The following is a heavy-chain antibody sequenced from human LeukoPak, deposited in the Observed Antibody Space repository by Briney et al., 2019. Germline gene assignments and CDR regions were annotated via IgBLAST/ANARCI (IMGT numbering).Heavy chain of an antibody. Sequence: PGGSLRLSCAASGFTFSSYSMNWVRQAPGKGLEWVSAISGSGGSTYYADSVKGRFTISRDNSKNTLYLQMNSLKTEDTAVYYCTTDPGYGDYRDFDYWGQGTLVTVSS. V-gene: IGHV3-23*01. CDR1: GFTFSSYS. CDR3: TTDPGYGDYRDFDY. J-gene: IGHJ4*02. D-gene: IGHD4-17*01. CDR2: ISGSGGST.